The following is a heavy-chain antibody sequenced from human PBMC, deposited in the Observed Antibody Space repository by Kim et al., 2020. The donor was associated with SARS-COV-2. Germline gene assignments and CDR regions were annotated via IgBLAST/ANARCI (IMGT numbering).Heavy chain of an antibody. CDR2: INHSGST. CDR3: ARRSGYIWGSYRNYFDY. J-gene: IGHJ4*01. D-gene: IGHD3-16*02. Sequence: SETLSLTCAVYGGSFSGYYWSWIRQPPGKGLEWIGEINHSGSTNYNPSLKSRVTISVDTSKNQFSLKLSSVTAADTAVYYCARRSGYIWGSYRNYFDYWG. V-gene: IGHV4-34*01. CDR1: GGSFSGYY.